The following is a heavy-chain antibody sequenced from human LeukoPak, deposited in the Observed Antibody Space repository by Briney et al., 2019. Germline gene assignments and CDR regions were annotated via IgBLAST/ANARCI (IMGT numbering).Heavy chain of an antibody. D-gene: IGHD4-17*01. CDR1: GVSISSSSYY. Sequence: PSETLSLTCTVSGVSISSSSYYWGWIRQPPGKGLEWIGSIYYSGSTYYNPSLKSRVTISVDTSKNQFSLKLSSVTAADTAVYYCARGMSRGYGDYDYFDYWGQGTLVTVSS. J-gene: IGHJ4*02. CDR2: IYYSGST. CDR3: ARGMSRGYGDYDYFDY. V-gene: IGHV4-39*07.